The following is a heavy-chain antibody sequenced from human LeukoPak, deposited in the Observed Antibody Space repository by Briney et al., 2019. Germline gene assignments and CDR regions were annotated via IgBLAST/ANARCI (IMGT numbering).Heavy chain of an antibody. CDR3: VVVVVPGWFDP. Sequence: SETLSLTCAVYGGSFSGYYWGWIRQPPGKGLEWIGNIYSSGSTYYNASLQSRVTISIDTSKNQFSLKLSSVTAADTAMYFCVVVVVPGWFDPWGQGTLVTVSS. D-gene: IGHD2-15*01. J-gene: IGHJ5*02. CDR2: IYSSGST. V-gene: IGHV4-34*01. CDR1: GGSFSGYY.